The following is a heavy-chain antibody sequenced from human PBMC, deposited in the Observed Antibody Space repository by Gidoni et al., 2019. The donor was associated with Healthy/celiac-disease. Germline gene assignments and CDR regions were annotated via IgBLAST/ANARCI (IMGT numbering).Heavy chain of an antibody. V-gene: IGHV3-49*05. CDR2: IRSKAYGGTT. J-gene: IGHJ2*01. Sequence: EVQLVESGGGLVKPVRSLRLSCTASGFTFGHSALSWFRQAPGKGLEWVGFIRSKAYGGTTEYAASVKGRFTISRDDSKSIAYLQMNSLKTEDTAVYYCTRDRVSSGWYFWYFDLWGRGTLVTVSS. D-gene: IGHD6-19*01. CDR3: TRDRVSSGWYFWYFDL. CDR1: GFTFGHSA.